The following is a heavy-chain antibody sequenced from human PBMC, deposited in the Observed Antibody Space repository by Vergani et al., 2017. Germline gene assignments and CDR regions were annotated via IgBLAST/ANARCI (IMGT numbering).Heavy chain of an antibody. CDR3: VKDLRDSSSSFYMDV. D-gene: IGHD6-6*01. CDR1: GLTFSSYA. Sequence: QVQLVESGGGVVQPGRSLRLSCAASGLTFSSYAMHWVRQAPGKGLEWVAVISYDGSNKYYADSVKGRFTISRDNSKNTLYLQMSSLRAEDTAVYYCVKDLRDSSSSFYMDVWGKGTTVTVSS. V-gene: IGHV3-30*14. CDR2: ISYDGSNK. J-gene: IGHJ6*03.